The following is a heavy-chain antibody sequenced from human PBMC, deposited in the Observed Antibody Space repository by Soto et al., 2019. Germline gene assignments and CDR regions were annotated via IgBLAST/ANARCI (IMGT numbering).Heavy chain of an antibody. CDR3: ARDYDSSGYYPPGPSY. D-gene: IGHD3-22*01. J-gene: IGHJ4*02. CDR2: ISYDGSNK. CDR1: GFTFSSYA. V-gene: IGHV3-30-3*01. Sequence: PGGSLRLSCAASGFTFSSYAMHWVRQAPGKGLEWVAVISYDGSNKYYADSVKGRFTISRDNSKNTLYLQMNSLRAEDTAVYYCARDYDSSGYYPPGPSYWGQGTLVPVSS.